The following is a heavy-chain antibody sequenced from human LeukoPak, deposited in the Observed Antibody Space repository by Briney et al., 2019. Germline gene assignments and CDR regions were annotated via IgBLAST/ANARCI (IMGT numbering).Heavy chain of an antibody. CDR3: ARGSVLRYFDWSPGAFDI. V-gene: IGHV4-34*01. CDR1: GGSFSGYY. CDR2: INHSGST. J-gene: IGHJ3*02. Sequence: PSETLSLTCAVYGGSFSGYYWSWIRQPPGKGLEWIGEINHSGSTNYNPSLKSRVTISVDTSKNQFSLKLSSVTAADTAVYYCARGSVLRYFDWSPGAFDIWGQGTMVTVSS. D-gene: IGHD3-9*01.